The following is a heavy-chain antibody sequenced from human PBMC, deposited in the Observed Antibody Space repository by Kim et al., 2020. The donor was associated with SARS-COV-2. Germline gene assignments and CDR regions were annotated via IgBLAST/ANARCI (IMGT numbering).Heavy chain of an antibody. CDR3: ARQTAAAYFDF. D-gene: IGHD6-25*01. V-gene: IGHV2-5*02. J-gene: IGHJ4*02. Sequence: WDAYKRYSPYLKSRLTITQDTSSNQVVLTMTNMDPVDTATYYCARQTAAAYFDFWGQGTLVTVSS. CDR2: WDAYK.